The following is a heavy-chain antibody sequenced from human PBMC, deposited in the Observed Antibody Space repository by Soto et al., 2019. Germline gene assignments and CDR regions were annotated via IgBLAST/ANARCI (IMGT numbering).Heavy chain of an antibody. V-gene: IGHV3-23*01. D-gene: IGHD5-12*01. J-gene: IGHJ4*02. CDR3: AKGNNGYALFFDY. CDR1: GFTFSSYV. CDR2: ISGTGGDT. Sequence: EMQLLESGGGLVQPGGSLRLSCAAPGFTFSSYVMNWVRQAPGKGLEWVSTISGTGGDTYSADSGKGRFTVSRDNSKNTLFLQMDSLRAEDTAVYYCAKGNNGYALFFDYWGQGTLVTVSS.